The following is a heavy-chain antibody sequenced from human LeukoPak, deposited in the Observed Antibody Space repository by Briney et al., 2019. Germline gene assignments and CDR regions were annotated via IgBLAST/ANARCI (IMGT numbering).Heavy chain of an antibody. Sequence: GGSLRLSCAASGFPFSSYWMSWVRQAPGKGLEWVANIKPDGSEKSYVDSVKGRFTISRDNAKNSLYLQMNSLRAEDTAAYYCARGRGCSSMSCYPDYWGQGTLVTVSS. D-gene: IGHD2-2*01. CDR1: GFPFSSYW. V-gene: IGHV3-7*04. CDR3: ARGRGCSSMSCYPDY. CDR2: IKPDGSEK. J-gene: IGHJ4*02.